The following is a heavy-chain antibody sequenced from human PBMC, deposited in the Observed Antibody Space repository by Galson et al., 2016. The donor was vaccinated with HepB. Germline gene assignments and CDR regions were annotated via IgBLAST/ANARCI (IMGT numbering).Heavy chain of an antibody. J-gene: IGHJ4*02. Sequence: CAISWDSVSSNSAGWNWIRQSPSRGLEWLGRTFYRSNWQNDYAESVKSRITITPDTSKNQFSLQLNSVTPEDTAVYYCARSYLLGRGFGSWGQGTLVTVSS. V-gene: IGHV6-1*01. D-gene: IGHD3-10*01. CDR2: TFYRSNWQN. CDR1: WDSVSSNSAG. CDR3: ARSYLLGRGFGS.